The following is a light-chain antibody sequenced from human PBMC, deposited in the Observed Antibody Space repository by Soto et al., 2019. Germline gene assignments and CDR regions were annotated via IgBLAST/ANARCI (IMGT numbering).Light chain of an antibody. Sequence: AIQMTQSPSSLSASVGDRVTITCRASQGIGNELGWYQQKPGRVPKILIWGENTLVSGVPSRFSGSGSGTDFTLTITSLQPEDFATYYCLQDYNYPYTFGQGTTLEIK. CDR1: QGIGNE. V-gene: IGKV1-6*01. CDR2: GEN. CDR3: LQDYNYPYT. J-gene: IGKJ2*01.